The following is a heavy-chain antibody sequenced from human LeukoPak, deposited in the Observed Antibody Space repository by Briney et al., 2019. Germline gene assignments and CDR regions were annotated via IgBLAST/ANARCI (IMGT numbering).Heavy chain of an antibody. CDR2: IYTSGST. CDR3: ARHPTYYYYMDV. Sequence: SETLSLTCTVSGGSISTYYWTWIRQPPGKGLEWIGYIYTSGSTNYNPSLKSRVTISVDTSKNQFSLKLSSVTAADTAVYYRARHPTYYYYMDVWGKGTTVTVSS. CDR1: GGSISTYY. V-gene: IGHV4-4*09. J-gene: IGHJ6*03.